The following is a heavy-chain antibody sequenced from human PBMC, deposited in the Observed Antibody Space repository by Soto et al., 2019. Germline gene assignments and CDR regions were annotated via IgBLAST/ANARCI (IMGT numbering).Heavy chain of an antibody. CDR1: GFTFSSYA. J-gene: IGHJ4*02. V-gene: IGHV3-23*01. D-gene: IGHD5-12*01. CDR2: ISGSGGST. Sequence: GGSLRLSCAASGFTFSSYAMSWVRQAPGKGLEWVSAISGSGGSTYYADSVKGRFTISRDNSKNTLYLQMNSLRAEDTAVYYCAKDKDDSGYDYGEYLDYWGQGTLVTVSS. CDR3: AKDKDDSGYDYGEYLDY.